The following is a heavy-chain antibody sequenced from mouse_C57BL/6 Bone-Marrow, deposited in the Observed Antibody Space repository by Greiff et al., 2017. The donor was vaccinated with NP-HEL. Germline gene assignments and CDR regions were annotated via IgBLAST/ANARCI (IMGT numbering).Heavy chain of an antibody. CDR1: GYTFTSYG. CDR2: IYPRSGNT. J-gene: IGHJ3*01. D-gene: IGHD2-2*01. V-gene: IGHV1-81*01. CDR3: ARWGGYDGFAY. Sequence: VKLMESGAELARPGASVKLSCKASGYTFTSYGISWVKQRTGQGLEWIGEIYPRSGNTYYNEKFKGKATLTADKSSSTAYMELRSLTSEDSAVYFCARWGGYDGFAYWGQGTLVTVSA.